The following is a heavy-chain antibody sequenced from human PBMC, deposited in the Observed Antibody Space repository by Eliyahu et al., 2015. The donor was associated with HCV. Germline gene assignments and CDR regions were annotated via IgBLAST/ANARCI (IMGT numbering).Heavy chain of an antibody. V-gene: IGHV3-48*01. Sequence: EVQLVESGGGLVQPGGSLRLSCAASGFTFSSYSMNWVHQAPGKGLEWGSYISSSSSTIYYADSVKGRFTISRDNAKNSLYLQMNSLRAEDTAVYYCARDLGGFRAMGYWGQGTLVTVSS. D-gene: IGHD3-10*01. CDR2: ISSSSSTI. J-gene: IGHJ4*02. CDR3: ARDLGGFRAMGY. CDR1: GFTFSSYS.